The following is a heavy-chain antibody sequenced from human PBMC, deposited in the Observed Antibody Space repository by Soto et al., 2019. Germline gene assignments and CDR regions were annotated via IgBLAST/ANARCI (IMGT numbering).Heavy chain of an antibody. CDR1: GYSFTSYW. CDR3: ARPSSGWYRDYYGMDV. J-gene: IGHJ6*02. CDR2: IDPSDSYT. D-gene: IGHD6-19*01. V-gene: IGHV5-10-1*01. Sequence: LGESLKISCKGSGYSFTSYWISWVRQMPGKGLEWMGRIDPSDSYTNYSPSFQGHVTISADKSISTAYLQWSSLKASDTAMYYCARPSSGWYRDYYGMDVWGQGTTVTVSS.